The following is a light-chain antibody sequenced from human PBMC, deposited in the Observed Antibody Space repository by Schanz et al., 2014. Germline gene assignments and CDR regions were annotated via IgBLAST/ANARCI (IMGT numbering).Light chain of an antibody. CDR1: QGVDSSY. Sequence: EIVMTQSPGTLSLSPGERATLSCRASQGVDSSYLAWYQQKPGQAPRLLIYDASNRATGIPARFSGSGSGTDFTLTISSLEPEDFAVYYCQQRSNWPLTFGGGTKVEIK. V-gene: IGKV3-11*01. CDR2: DAS. J-gene: IGKJ4*01. CDR3: QQRSNWPLT.